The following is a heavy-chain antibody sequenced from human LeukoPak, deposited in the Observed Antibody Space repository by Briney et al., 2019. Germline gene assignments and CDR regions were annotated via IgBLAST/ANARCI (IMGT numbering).Heavy chain of an antibody. V-gene: IGHV3-7*01. Sequence: GGSLRLSCAASGFTVSSNYMSWVRQAPGKGLEWVANIKQDGSEKYYVDSVKGRFTISRDNAKNSLYLQMNSLRAEDTAVYYCARGGGAYSGSYPNWFDPWGQGTLVTVSS. D-gene: IGHD1-26*01. J-gene: IGHJ5*02. CDR2: IKQDGSEK. CDR3: ARGGGAYSGSYPNWFDP. CDR1: GFTVSSNY.